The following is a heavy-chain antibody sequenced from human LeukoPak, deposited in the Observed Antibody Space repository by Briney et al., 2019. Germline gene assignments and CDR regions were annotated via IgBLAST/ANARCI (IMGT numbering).Heavy chain of an antibody. V-gene: IGHV4-39*01. CDR1: GGSISSSSHY. CDR3: ARLFGQYYFDY. Sequence: SETLSLTCTVSGGSISSSSHYWGWIRQPPGKGLEWIGSIYYGGSTYYNPSLKSRVTISVDTSKNQFSLKLSSVTAADTAVYYCARLFGQYYFDYWGQGTLVTVSS. CDR2: IYYGGST. D-gene: IGHD3-10*01. J-gene: IGHJ4*02.